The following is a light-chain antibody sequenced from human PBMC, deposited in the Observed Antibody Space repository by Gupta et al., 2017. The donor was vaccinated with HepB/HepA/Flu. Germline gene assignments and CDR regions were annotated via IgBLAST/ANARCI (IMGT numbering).Light chain of an antibody. V-gene: IGLV3-21*04. CDR2: YDS. CDR1: NIGSKS. J-gene: IGLJ1*01. CDR3: QVWDSSSDQGYV. Sequence: SYVLTQPPSVSVAPGKTARIYCGGNNIGSKSVHWYQQKPGQAPVLVIYYDSDRPSGIPERFSGSNSGNTATLTISRVEAGDEADYYCQVWDSSSDQGYVFGTGTKVTVL.